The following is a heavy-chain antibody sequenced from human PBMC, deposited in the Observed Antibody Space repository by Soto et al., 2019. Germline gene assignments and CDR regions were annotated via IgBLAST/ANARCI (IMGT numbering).Heavy chain of an antibody. D-gene: IGHD6-13*01. Sequence: QRHLVESGGGVVQPGRSLRLSCAASGFSFSSYGMHWIRQAPGKGLEWVAVISHDGAFKDYADSVKGRFTISRDNSENTRFLEMNSLGPSDTAVYYCAKDYGPKAPYPYSNTHTDFWGQGTRVTVAS. CDR1: GFSFSSYG. CDR2: ISHDGAFK. V-gene: IGHV3-30*18. CDR3: AKDYGPKAPYPYSNTHTDF. J-gene: IGHJ4*02.